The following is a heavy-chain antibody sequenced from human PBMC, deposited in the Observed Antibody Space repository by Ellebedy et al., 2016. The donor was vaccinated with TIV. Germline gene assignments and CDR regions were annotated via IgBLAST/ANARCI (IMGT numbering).Heavy chain of an antibody. D-gene: IGHD3-10*01. CDR3: ARETPALYYYGSGTDV. CDR2: IYYSGST. Sequence: MPSETLSLTCTVSGGSISSGDYYWSWIRQPPGKGLEWIGYIYYSGSTYYNPSLKSRVTISVDTSKNQFSLKLSSVTAADTAVYYCARETPALYYYGSGTDVWGQGTTVTVSS. V-gene: IGHV4-30-4*01. J-gene: IGHJ6*02. CDR1: GGSISSGDYY.